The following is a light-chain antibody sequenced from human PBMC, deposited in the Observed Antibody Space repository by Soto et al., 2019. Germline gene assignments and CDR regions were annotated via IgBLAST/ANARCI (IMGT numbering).Light chain of an antibody. CDR1: QSVSIW. V-gene: IGKV1-5*03. CDR2: KSS. J-gene: IGKJ1*01. CDR3: QQFNTSPWT. Sequence: DIQMTQSPSTLSASEGDRVTISCRASQSVSIWLAWYQQKPGRAPKLLIYKSSILESGVPSRFSGSGSGTEFTPTISSLQPDDFATYYCQQFNTSPWTFGRGTKVDIK.